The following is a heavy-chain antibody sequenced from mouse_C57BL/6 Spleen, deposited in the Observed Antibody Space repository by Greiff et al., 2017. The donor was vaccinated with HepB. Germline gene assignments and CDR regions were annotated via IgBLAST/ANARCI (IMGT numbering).Heavy chain of an antibody. J-gene: IGHJ4*01. V-gene: IGHV1-18*01. D-gene: IGHD4-1*01. CDR3: AREGTATDYAMDY. Sequence: EVQLQQSGPELVRPGASVKIPCKAYGYTFTDYNMDWVKQSHGKSLEWIGDINPNNGGTIYNQKFKGKATLTVDKSSSTAYMELRSLTSEDTAVYYCAREGTATDYAMDYGGQGISVTVSS. CDR1: GYTFTDYN. CDR2: INPNNGGT.